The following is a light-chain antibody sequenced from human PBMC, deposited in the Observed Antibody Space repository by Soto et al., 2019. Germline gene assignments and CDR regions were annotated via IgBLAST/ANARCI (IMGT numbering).Light chain of an antibody. CDR1: QSISSW. J-gene: IGKJ1*01. CDR2: KGS. CDR3: QQYNIYPWT. Sequence: DIQMTQSPSTLSASVGDRVTITCRASQSISSWLAWYQQKPGKAPKLLIYKGSSLESGIPSRISVSGSGTEFTLTISSLKPDDFATYYCQQYNIYPWTFGQGTKVEIK. V-gene: IGKV1-5*03.